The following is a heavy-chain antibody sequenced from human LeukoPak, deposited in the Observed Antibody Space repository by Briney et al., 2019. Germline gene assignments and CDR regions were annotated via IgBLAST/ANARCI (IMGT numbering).Heavy chain of an antibody. CDR1: GFTFSSYE. CDR3: ARVGTWIQLWLDY. Sequence: GGSLRLSCAASGFTFSSYEMNWVRQAPGKGLEWVSYISSSGSTIYYADSVKGRFTISSENAKNSLYLQMNSLRAEDTAVYYCARVGTWIQLWLDYWGQGTLVTVSS. V-gene: IGHV3-48*03. J-gene: IGHJ4*02. CDR2: ISSSGSTI. D-gene: IGHD5-18*01.